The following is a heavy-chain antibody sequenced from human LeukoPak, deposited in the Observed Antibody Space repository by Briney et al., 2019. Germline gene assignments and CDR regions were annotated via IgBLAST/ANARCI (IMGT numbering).Heavy chain of an antibody. Sequence: GGSLRLSCAASGFTFSGYWWNWVRQAPGKGLEWVANIKQDGSEKYYVDSVKGRFIISRDNAKSSLYLQMNSLRAEDTSVFYGVVRGISKPYWGQGTLVAVSS. CDR3: VVRGISKPY. J-gene: IGHJ4*02. CDR1: GFTFSGYW. V-gene: IGHV3-7*01. D-gene: IGHD3-10*01. CDR2: IKQDGSEK.